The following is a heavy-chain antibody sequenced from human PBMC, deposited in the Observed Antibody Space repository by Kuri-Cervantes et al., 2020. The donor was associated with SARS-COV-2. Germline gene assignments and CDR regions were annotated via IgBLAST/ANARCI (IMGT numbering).Heavy chain of an antibody. V-gene: IGHV3-48*01. D-gene: IGHD3-16*02. CDR3: ARRGGYLPPDAFDI. Sequence: GESLKISCAASGFTFSSYSMNWVRQAPGKGLEWVSYISSSSSTIYYADSVKGRFTTSRDNAKNSLYVQMNSLRAEDTAVYYCARRGGYLPPDAFDIWGQGTMVTVSS. J-gene: IGHJ3*02. CDR2: ISSSSSTI. CDR1: GFTFSSYS.